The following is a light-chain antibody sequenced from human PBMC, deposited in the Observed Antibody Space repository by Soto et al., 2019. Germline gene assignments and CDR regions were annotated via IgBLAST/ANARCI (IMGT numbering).Light chain of an antibody. Sequence: DIQMTQSPSTLSASVGDRVTITCRASQSIGSGLAWYQQKPGKAPKLLIYKASTLESGVPLRFSGSGSGTEFTLTITSLQPDDFATYYCQQYDFYWTFGQGTKVDIK. CDR2: KAS. CDR3: QQYDFYWT. V-gene: IGKV1-5*03. CDR1: QSIGSG. J-gene: IGKJ1*01.